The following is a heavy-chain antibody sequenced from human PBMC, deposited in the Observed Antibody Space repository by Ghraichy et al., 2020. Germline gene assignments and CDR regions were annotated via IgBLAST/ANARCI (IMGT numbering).Heavy chain of an antibody. J-gene: IGHJ4*02. CDR1: GGSISSYY. CDR2: IYYSGNT. CDR3: ARNYESSGYYDPFDY. D-gene: IGHD3-22*01. Sequence: ESLNISCTVSGGSISSYYWSWIRQPPGKGLEWIGYIYYSGNTNYNPSLKSRVTISVDTSKNQFSLKLSSVTTADTAVYYCARNYESSGYYDPFDYWGQGTLVTVSS. V-gene: IGHV4-59*01.